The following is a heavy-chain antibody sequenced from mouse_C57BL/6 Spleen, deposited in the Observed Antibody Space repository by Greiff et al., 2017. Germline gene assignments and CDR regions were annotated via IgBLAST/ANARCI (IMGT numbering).Heavy chain of an antibody. D-gene: IGHD1-1*01. CDR3: ARRYGSSYAFDY. J-gene: IGHJ2*01. CDR2: ISGGGGNT. V-gene: IGHV5-9*01. Sequence: EVQLVESGGGLVKPGGSLKLSCAASGFTFSSYTMSWVRQTPEKRLEWVATISGGGGNTYYPDSVKGRFTISRDNAKNTLYLQMSSLRSEDTALYYCARRYGSSYAFDYWGQGTTLTVSS. CDR1: GFTFSSYT.